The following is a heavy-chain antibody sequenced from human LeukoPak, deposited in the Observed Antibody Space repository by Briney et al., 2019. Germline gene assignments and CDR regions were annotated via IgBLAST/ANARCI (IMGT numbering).Heavy chain of an antibody. J-gene: IGHJ4*02. V-gene: IGHV1-69*04. D-gene: IGHD3-22*01. CDR1: GGTFSSYA. CDR2: IIPILGIA. Sequence: ASVKVSCKASGGTFSSYAINWVRQAPGQGLEWMGRIIPILGIANYAQKFQGRVTITADKSTSTAYMELSSLRAEDTAVYYCASPHNYYYHNLDYFDYWGQGTLVTVSS. CDR3: ASPHNYYYHNLDYFDY.